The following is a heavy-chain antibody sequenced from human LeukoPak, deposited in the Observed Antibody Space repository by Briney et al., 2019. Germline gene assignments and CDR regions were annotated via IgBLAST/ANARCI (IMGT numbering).Heavy chain of an antibody. CDR1: GGSISSGDYY. CDR2: NNYSGST. V-gene: IGHV4-30-4*08. CDR3: ARSGGPYCSSTSCYTENAFDI. Sequence: TLSLTCTVSGGSISSGDYYWSWIRQPPGKGLEWIGYNNYSGSTYYNPSLKSRVTISVDRSKNQFSLKLSSVTAADTAVYYCARSGGPYCSSTSCYTENAFDIWGQGTMVTVSS. J-gene: IGHJ3*02. D-gene: IGHD2-2*02.